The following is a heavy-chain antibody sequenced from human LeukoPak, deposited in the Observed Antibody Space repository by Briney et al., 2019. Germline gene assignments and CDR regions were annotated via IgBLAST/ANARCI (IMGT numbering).Heavy chain of an antibody. V-gene: IGHV3-30*02. Sequence: GGSLRLSCAASGFTFSTYGIHWVRQAPGKGLEWVALIRFDGINKFYADSVKGRFTVSRDNSKNTVHLQMSSLRAEDTAVYYCAKDLNWGQGTLVTVSS. CDR1: GFTFSTYG. J-gene: IGHJ4*02. CDR3: AKDLN. CDR2: IRFDGINK.